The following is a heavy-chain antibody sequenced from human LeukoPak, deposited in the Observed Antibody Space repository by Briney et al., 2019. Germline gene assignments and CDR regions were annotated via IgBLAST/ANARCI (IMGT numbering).Heavy chain of an antibody. CDR3: AREIRSTVTTLYFDY. D-gene: IGHD4-11*01. V-gene: IGHV4-38-2*02. CDR2: IYHSGST. J-gene: IGHJ4*02. Sequence: SETLSLTCTVSGYSISSGYYWGWIRQPPGKGLEWIGNIYHSGSTSYNPSLKSRVTISVDTSKNQFSLNLSSVTAADTAVYYCAREIRSTVTTLYFDYWGQGTLVTVSS. CDR1: GYSISSGYY.